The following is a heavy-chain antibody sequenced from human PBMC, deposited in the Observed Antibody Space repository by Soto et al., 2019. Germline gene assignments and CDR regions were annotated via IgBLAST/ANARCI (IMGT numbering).Heavy chain of an antibody. Sequence: NGFRHAPGKGLEWIGYIYNSGNTYYNPSLKSRVTISVDTSTNQFSLKLSSVTAADTAMYYCARVGISSSDDFDIWGHGTMVTVSS. V-gene: IGHV4-31*02. CDR3: ARVGISSSDDFDI. J-gene: IGHJ3*02. CDR2: IYNSGNT. D-gene: IGHD6-6*01.